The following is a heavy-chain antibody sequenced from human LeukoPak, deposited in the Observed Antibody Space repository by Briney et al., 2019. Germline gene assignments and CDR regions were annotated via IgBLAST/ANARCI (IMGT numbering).Heavy chain of an antibody. D-gene: IGHD3-10*01. CDR1: GGSFSGYY. V-gene: IGHV4-34*01. CDR2: INHSGST. CDR3: ARNMVRGVIISAPVY. J-gene: IGHJ4*02. Sequence: SETPSLTCAVYGGSFSGYYWSWIRQPPGKGLEWIGEINHSGSTNYNPSLKSRVTISVDTSKNQFSLKLSSVTAADTAVYYCARNMVRGVIISAPVYWGQGTLVTVSS.